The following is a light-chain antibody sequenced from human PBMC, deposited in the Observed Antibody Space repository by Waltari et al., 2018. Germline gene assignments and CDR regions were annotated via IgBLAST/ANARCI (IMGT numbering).Light chain of an antibody. J-gene: IGLJ2*01. CDR2: DVN. CDR3: CSYAGSYTYI. V-gene: IGLV2-11*01. CDR1: NSNVGAYTY. Sequence: QSALTQPRSVSGSPGQSVTISCTGANSNVGAYTYVSWYQHHPGKAPKLIIYDVNKRPSGVPGRFSGSKSGNTASMTIAGLQAEDEADYYCCSYAGSYTYIFGGGTNLTVL.